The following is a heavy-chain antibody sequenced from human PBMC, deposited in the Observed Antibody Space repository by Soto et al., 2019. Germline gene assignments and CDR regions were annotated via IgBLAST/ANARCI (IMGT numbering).Heavy chain of an antibody. V-gene: IGHV3-66*01. Sequence: GSLRLSCAASGFTVSSNYMSWVRQAPGKGLEWVSVIYSGGSTYYADSVKGRFTISRDNSKNTLYLQMNSLRAEDTAVYYCATNRGYSYGYGGAYYYWGQGTLVTVSS. CDR1: GFTVSSNY. CDR3: ATNRGYSYGYGGAYYY. J-gene: IGHJ4*02. CDR2: IYSGGST. D-gene: IGHD5-18*01.